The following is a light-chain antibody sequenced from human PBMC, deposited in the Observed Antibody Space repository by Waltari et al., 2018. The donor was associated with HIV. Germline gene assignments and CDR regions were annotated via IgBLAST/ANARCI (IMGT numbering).Light chain of an antibody. CDR3: QSYDSSLRGHV. V-gene: IGLV1-40*01. CDR1: RPNIGAGFD. Sequence: QSVLTQPPSVSGAPGPRITISCTGSRPNIGAGFDVHWYQQLPGKAPKVLIYGNSNRPSGVPDRFSGSKSGTSASLAITGLQADDEGDYYCQSYDSSLRGHVFGSGTRVTVL. CDR2: GNS. J-gene: IGLJ1*01.